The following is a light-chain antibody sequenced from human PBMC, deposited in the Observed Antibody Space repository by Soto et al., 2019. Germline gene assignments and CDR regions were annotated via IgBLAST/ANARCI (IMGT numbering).Light chain of an antibody. CDR1: QSISSW. Sequence: DIQMTQSPSTLSASVGDRVAITCRASQSISSWLAWFQQKPGKAPKLLIYKASNLKNGVPSRFSGSGSGTQFTLTISRLQPDDSATYYCQQYSDYPWTFGQGTKVEVK. J-gene: IGKJ1*01. CDR3: QQYSDYPWT. V-gene: IGKV1-5*03. CDR2: KAS.